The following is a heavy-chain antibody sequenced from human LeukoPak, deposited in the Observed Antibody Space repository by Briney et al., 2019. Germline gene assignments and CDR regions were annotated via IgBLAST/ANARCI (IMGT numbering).Heavy chain of an antibody. CDR1: GFTFSSYN. V-gene: IGHV3-21*06. CDR3: ARDHGTNFYDSSGHKAFDI. Sequence: GGSLRLSCGASGFTFSSYNMNWVRQAPGEGLEWVSSISSSSSYIYYADSVKGRFTISRDNVNNSLYLQMNSLRAEDTAVYYCARDHGTNFYDSSGHKAFDIWGQGTMVIVSP. D-gene: IGHD3-22*01. J-gene: IGHJ3*02. CDR2: ISSSSSYI.